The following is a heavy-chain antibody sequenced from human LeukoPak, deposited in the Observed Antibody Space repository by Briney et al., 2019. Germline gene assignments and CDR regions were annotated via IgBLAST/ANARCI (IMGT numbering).Heavy chain of an antibody. CDR1: GFTFSSYG. D-gene: IGHD3-16*01. CDR3: AKVPKNPSWGSLDY. CDR2: IRYDGSNK. V-gene: IGHV3-30*02. Sequence: GGSLRLSCAASGFTFSSYGMHWVRQAPGKGLEWVAFIRYDGSNKYYADSAKGRFTISRDNSKNTLYLQMNSLRAEDTAVYYCAKVPKNPSWGSLDYWGQGTLVTVSS. J-gene: IGHJ4*02.